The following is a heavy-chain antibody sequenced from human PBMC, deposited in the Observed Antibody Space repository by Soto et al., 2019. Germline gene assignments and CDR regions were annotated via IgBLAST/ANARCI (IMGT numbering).Heavy chain of an antibody. V-gene: IGHV3-23*01. CDR1: GFTFSSYA. Sequence: GSLRLSCAASGFTFSSYAMRWFRLAPGKGLEWLSAIGASGATTYYADSVRGRFTISRDNSKNTVFLQMNNLRAEDTAVYYCAKVANSYYMDVWGTGTMVTVSS. CDR2: IGASGATT. J-gene: IGHJ6*03. CDR3: AKVANSYYMDV.